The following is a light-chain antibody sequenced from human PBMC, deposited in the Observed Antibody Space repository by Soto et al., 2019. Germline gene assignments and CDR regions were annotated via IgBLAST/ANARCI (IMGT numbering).Light chain of an antibody. CDR3: QSYDNSLSGSGV. CDR2: EVT. CDR1: SSDIGASNS. J-gene: IGLJ3*02. Sequence: QSALTQPPSASGSPGQSVTISCAGSSSDIGASNSVSWYQQHPGKAPKLLISEVTKRPSGVPDRFSGFKSGASASLVITGLQAEDEADYYCQSYDNSLSGSGVFGGGTKLTVL. V-gene: IGLV2-8*01.